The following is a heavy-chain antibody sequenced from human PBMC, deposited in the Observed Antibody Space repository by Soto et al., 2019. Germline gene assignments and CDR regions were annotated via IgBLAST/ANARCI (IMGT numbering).Heavy chain of an antibody. Sequence: SVEVCVKGSGYIFSNYGITWVRQAPGQGLEWMGWISGYNGNTKYADKLQGRVTMTTDTSTTTAYMELRSLRSDDTAVYYCARDEVPAANWLDRWGQGTLVTVSS. J-gene: IGHJ5*02. CDR3: ARDEVPAANWLDR. CDR2: ISGYNGNT. D-gene: IGHD2-2*01. V-gene: IGHV1-18*01. CDR1: GYIFSNYG.